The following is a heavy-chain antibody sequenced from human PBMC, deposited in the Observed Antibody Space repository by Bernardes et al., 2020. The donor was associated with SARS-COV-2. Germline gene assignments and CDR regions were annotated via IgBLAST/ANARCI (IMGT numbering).Heavy chain of an antibody. V-gene: IGHV3-74*01. CDR3: ARGGSGSTYCYVDY. Sequence: GESLRLSCAASGFTFSNCRYYWVRHVPGKGLVWVSRISPYGRSTTYADSLQRRFTISRDNATNTLYPQMASLRADATAVYYCARGGSGSTYCYVDYCGQGTLVTVSS. D-gene: IGHD3-3*01. CDR1: GFTFSNCR. J-gene: IGHJ4*02. CDR2: ISPYGRST.